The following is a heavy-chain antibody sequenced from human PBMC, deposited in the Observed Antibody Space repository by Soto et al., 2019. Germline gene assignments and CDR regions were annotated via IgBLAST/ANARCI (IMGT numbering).Heavy chain of an antibody. CDR2: VTGYDGNA. D-gene: IGHD1-26*01. CDR3: ARTTHEEPTFDY. V-gene: IGHV1-18*01. J-gene: IGHJ4*02. Sequence: QVQLVQSGAEVKKPGASVKVSCKASGYTFTNYGISWVRQAPGQGLEWMGWVTGYDGNANYVQRFQGRVTMTTDTSTNTAYMDLRRLSSDDTAVYYCARTTHEEPTFDYWGPGTLVTVSS. CDR1: GYTFTNYG.